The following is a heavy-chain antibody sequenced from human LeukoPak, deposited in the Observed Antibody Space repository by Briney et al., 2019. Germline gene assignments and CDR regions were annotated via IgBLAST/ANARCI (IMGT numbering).Heavy chain of an antibody. CDR3: ARAGGYSYGGEIDY. J-gene: IGHJ4*02. CDR2: IYYSGST. Sequence: SETLFLTCTVSGGSISSYYWSWIRQPPGKGLEWIGYIYYSGSTNYNPSLKSRVTISVDTSKNQFSLKLSSVTAADTAVYYCARAGGYSYGGEIDYWGQGTLVTVSS. CDR1: GGSISSYY. V-gene: IGHV4-59*01. D-gene: IGHD5-18*01.